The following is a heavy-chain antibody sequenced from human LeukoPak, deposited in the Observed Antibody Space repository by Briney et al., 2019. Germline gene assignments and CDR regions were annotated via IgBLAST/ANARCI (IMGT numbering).Heavy chain of an antibody. V-gene: IGHV4-4*07. D-gene: IGHD6-13*01. CDR1: GGSISSYY. J-gene: IGHJ5*02. CDR2: IYTSGST. Sequence: SETLSLTCTVSGGSISSYYWSWIRQPAGKGLEWIGRIYTSGSTNYNPSLKSRVTISVDTSKNQFSLKLSSVTAADTAVYYCARDLAAAARGWFDPWGQGTLVTVSS. CDR3: ARDLAAAARGWFDP.